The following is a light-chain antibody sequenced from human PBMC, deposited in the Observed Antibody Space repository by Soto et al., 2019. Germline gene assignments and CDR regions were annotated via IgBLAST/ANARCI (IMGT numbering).Light chain of an antibody. Sequence: EIVMTQSPATLSVSPGERVSLSCRASQSISNNLAWYQHKPGQAPRLLIHSASSRATGVSARFSGSGSGTEFSLTISGARSEDIAVYFCQQYFKWPPVTFGGGTKVEIK. V-gene: IGKV3-15*01. CDR2: SAS. CDR3: QQYFKWPPVT. J-gene: IGKJ4*01. CDR1: QSISNN.